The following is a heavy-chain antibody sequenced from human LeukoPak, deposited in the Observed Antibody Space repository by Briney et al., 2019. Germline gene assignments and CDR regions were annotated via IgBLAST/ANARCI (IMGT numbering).Heavy chain of an antibody. J-gene: IGHJ4*02. D-gene: IGHD2-2*01. CDR1: GFTVSTYY. CDR2: IYSGGST. Sequence: PGGSLRLPCAASGFTVSTYYMTWVRQAQGKGLECVSVIYSGGSTYYADSVKGRFTVSRDNSKNTLYLQMNSLRAEDTAMYYCARGLGYCTSTTCLLPFDYWGQGTLVTVSS. V-gene: IGHV3-53*01. CDR3: ARGLGYCTSTTCLLPFDY.